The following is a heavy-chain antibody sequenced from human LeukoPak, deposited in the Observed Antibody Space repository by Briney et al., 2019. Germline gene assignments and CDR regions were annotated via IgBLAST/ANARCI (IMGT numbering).Heavy chain of an antibody. CDR2: ISGSGDTT. CDR3: AKDYVGSLADAFDI. Sequence: PGGSLRLSCAASGFTFSNYAMSWVRQAPGKGLEWVSAISGSGDTTYYADSVKGRFTIPRDNSKKTLFLEMDSLRAEDTAVYYCAKDYVGSLADAFDIWGQGTMVSVSS. D-gene: IGHD2-15*01. CDR1: GFTFSNYA. J-gene: IGHJ3*02. V-gene: IGHV3-23*01.